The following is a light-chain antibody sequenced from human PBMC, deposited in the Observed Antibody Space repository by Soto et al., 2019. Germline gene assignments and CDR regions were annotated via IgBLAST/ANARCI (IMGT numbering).Light chain of an antibody. CDR2: SND. V-gene: IGLV1-44*01. CDR1: GSNIGSYT. J-gene: IGLJ1*01. Sequence: QLVLTQPPSASGTPGQRVTISCSGSGSNIGSYTVNWYQQLPATAPKLLIYSNDERPSGVPDRFSGSKSGTSASLAISGLQSEDEADYYCAAWDDSLSGYVFGTGTKLTVL. CDR3: AAWDDSLSGYV.